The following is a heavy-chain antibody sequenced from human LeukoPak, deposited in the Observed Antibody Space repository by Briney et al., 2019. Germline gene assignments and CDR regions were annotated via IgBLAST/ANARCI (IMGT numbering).Heavy chain of an antibody. J-gene: IGHJ4*02. D-gene: IGHD6-13*01. V-gene: IGHV3-21*01. CDR1: GDSISSSN. Sequence: PSETLSLTCTVSGDSISSSNCYWGWIRQAPGKGLEWVSSISSSSSYIYYADSVKGRFTISRDNAKNSLYLQMNSLRAEDTAVYYCAKDTFYSSSWYGWDYWGQGTLVTVSS. CDR2: ISSSSSYI. CDR3: AKDTFYSSSWYGWDY.